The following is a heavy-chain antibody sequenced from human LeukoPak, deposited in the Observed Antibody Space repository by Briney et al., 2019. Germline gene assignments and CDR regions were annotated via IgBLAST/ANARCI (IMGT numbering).Heavy chain of an antibody. CDR1: GFTFSSYG. CDR2: ISYDGSNK. J-gene: IGHJ4*02. Sequence: GGSLRLSCAASGFTFSSYGVHWVRQAPGKGLEWVAVISYDGSNKYYADSVKGRFTISRDNSKNTLYLQMNSLRAEDTAVYYCAKGGTSRYSSSALDYWGQGTLVTVSS. CDR3: AKGGTSRYSSSALDY. V-gene: IGHV3-30*18. D-gene: IGHD6-6*01.